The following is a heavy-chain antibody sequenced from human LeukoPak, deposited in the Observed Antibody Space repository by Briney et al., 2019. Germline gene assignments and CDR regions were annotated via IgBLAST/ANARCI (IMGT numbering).Heavy chain of an antibody. Sequence: GASVKVSCKASGGAFSSYAISWVRQAPGQGLEWMGGIIPIFGTANYAQKFQGRVTITTDESTSTAYMELSSLRSEDTAVYYCARALTWSNDFDYWGQGTLVTVSS. CDR1: GGAFSSYA. J-gene: IGHJ4*02. CDR2: IIPIFGTA. V-gene: IGHV1-69*05. D-gene: IGHD2-8*01. CDR3: ARALTWSNDFDY.